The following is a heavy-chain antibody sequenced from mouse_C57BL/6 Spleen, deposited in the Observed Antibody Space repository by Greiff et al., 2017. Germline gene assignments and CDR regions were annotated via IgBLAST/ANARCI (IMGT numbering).Heavy chain of an antibody. CDR1: GYTFTDYE. CDR2: IDPETGGT. J-gene: IGHJ3*01. CDR3: TRGGPWFAY. V-gene: IGHV1-15*01. Sequence: VQLQQSGAELVRPGASVTLSCKASGYTFTDYEMHWVKQTPVDGLEWIGAIDPETGGTAYNEKFKGKAILTADKSSSTAYMELRSLTSEDSAVYYCTRGGPWFAYWGQGTLVTVSA.